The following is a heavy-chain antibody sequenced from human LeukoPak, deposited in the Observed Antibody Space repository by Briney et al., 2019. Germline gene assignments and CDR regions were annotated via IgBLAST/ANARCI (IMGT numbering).Heavy chain of an antibody. J-gene: IGHJ4*02. Sequence: SETLSLTCTVSGGSVSSGSYYWSWIRQPPGKGLEWIGYIYYSGSTNYNPSLKSRVTISVDTSKNQFSLKLSSVTAADTAVYYCARHGYSSGWYGRRPIDYWGQGTLVTVPS. D-gene: IGHD6-19*01. CDR3: ARHGYSSGWYGRRPIDY. CDR2: IYYSGST. CDR1: GGSVSSGSYY. V-gene: IGHV4-61*01.